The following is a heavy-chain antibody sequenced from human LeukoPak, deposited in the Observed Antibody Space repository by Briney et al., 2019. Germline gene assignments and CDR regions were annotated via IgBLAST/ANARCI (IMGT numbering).Heavy chain of an antibody. CDR2: INPNSGGT. Sequence: ASVKVSCKASGYTFTGYYMHWVRQAPGQGLEWMGWINPNSGGTNYAQKFQGRVTMTRDTSISTAYMELSRLRSDDTAVYYCARDPSVAGISHYYLDYWGQGTLVTVSS. J-gene: IGHJ4*02. D-gene: IGHD6-19*01. CDR3: ARDPSVAGISHYYLDY. V-gene: IGHV1-2*02. CDR1: GYTFTGYY.